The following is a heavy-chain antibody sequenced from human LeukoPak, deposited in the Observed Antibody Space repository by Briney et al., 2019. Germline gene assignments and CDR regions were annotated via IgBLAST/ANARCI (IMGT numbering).Heavy chain of an antibody. CDR2: IYYSGST. Sequence: PSQTLSLTCTVSGGSISSGGYYWSWIRQHPGKGLEWIGYIYYSGSTYYNPSLKSRVTISVDTSKNQFSLKLSSVTAADTAVYYCAREVNVLRYFDWLSYFDYWGQGTLVTVSS. V-gene: IGHV4-31*03. D-gene: IGHD3-9*01. J-gene: IGHJ4*02. CDR3: AREVNVLRYFDWLSYFDY. CDR1: GGSISSGGYY.